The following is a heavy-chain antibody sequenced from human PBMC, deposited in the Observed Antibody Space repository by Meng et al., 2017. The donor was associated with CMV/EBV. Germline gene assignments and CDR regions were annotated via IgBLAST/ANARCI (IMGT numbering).Heavy chain of an antibody. J-gene: IGHJ4*02. Sequence: GSLRLSCTVSGGSISSSSYYWGWIRQPPGKGPEWIGSIYYSGSTYYNPSLKSRVTISVDTSKNQFSLKLSSVTAADTAVYYCARHYRRAGRVDYWGQGTLVTVSS. CDR3: ARHYRRAGRVDY. CDR2: IYYSGST. D-gene: IGHD1-26*01. V-gene: IGHV4-39*01. CDR1: GGSISSSSYY.